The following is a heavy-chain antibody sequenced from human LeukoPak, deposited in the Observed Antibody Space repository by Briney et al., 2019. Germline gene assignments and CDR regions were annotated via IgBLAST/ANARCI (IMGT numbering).Heavy chain of an antibody. CDR2: ISAYNGNT. CDR3: ARAGVDDFWSGYYPYYYYYYMDV. Sequence: GASVKVSCKASGYTFTSYGISWVRQAPGQGLEWMGWISAYNGNTNYAQKLQGRVTMTTDTSTSTAYMELRSLRSDDTAVYYCARAGVDDFWSGYYPYYYYYYMDVWGKGTTVTVSS. CDR1: GYTFTSYG. J-gene: IGHJ6*03. D-gene: IGHD3-3*01. V-gene: IGHV1-18*01.